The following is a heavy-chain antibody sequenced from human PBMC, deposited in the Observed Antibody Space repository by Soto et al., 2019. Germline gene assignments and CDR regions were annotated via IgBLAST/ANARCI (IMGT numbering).Heavy chain of an antibody. CDR1: GGTFSNSA. V-gene: IGHV1-69*12. Sequence: QVRLEQSGAEVKKPGSSVKVSCKASGGTFSNSAISWVRQAPGQGLEWMGGIMPIFRTPDYAQKFQGRVTGTADEATSTAYMELSGLRSDDTAVYYCARDQDRLQLGGNYYCSLDVGGHGTTVTVSS. CDR2: IMPIFRTP. D-gene: IGHD5-12*01. J-gene: IGHJ6*02. CDR3: ARDQDRLQLGGNYYCSLDV.